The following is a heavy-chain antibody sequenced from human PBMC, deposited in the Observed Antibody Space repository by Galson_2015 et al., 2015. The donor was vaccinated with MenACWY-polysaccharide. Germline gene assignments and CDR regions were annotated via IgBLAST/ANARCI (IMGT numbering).Heavy chain of an antibody. J-gene: IGHJ6*02. Sequence: SLRLSCAVSGFTFKNYWMSWVRQAPGKGLEWVANIKKDGSEKYCVDSVKGRFIISRDNARSSLYLQMNGLRAEDTAVYYCARGHYGMDVWGQGTTVTVS. V-gene: IGHV3-7*01. CDR2: IKKDGSEK. CDR3: ARGHYGMDV. CDR1: GFTFKNYW.